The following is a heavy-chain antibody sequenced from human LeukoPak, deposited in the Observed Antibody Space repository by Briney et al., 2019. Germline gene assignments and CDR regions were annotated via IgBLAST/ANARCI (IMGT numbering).Heavy chain of an antibody. D-gene: IGHD2-15*01. V-gene: IGHV1-18*04. J-gene: IGHJ6*04. Sequence: ASVKVYCKASGYTFTSYGISWGRQAPGQGLEWMGWISAYNGNTNYAQKLQGRVTMTTDTSTSTAYMELRSLRSDDTAVYYCTRHLGCSGGSCYAIGYYYYYGMDVWGKGTTVTVSS. CDR3: TRHLGCSGGSCYAIGYYYYYGMDV. CDR1: GYTFTSYG. CDR2: ISAYNGNT.